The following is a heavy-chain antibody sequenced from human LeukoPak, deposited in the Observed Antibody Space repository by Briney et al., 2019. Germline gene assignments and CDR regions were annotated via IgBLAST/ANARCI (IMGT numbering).Heavy chain of an antibody. CDR1: GGSITSGGYF. D-gene: IGHD3-10*01. CDR2: ISYSGNT. CDR3: ARSFGESYFDY. J-gene: IGHJ4*02. V-gene: IGHV4-31*03. Sequence: SETLSLTCTVSGGSITSGGYFWSWISQHPGKGLEWIGYISYSGNTYYNPSLKSRLTISVDTSKNQFSLKLSSVTAADTAVYYCARSFGESYFDYWGQGILVTVSS.